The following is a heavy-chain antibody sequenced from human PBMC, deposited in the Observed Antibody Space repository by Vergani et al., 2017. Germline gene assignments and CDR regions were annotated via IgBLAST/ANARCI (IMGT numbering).Heavy chain of an antibody. Sequence: QVQLEESGPGLVKPLETLSLTCTVSGGSFNTYYWSWIRQSPGKGLEWIGYIYSTGSTNYNPSLNSRVTMSVDTSKNQFSLKLRSVTAADTAVYFCARVGSTTTVVTPGGNYYYYGMDVWGQGTTVTVSS. CDR1: GGSFNTYY. J-gene: IGHJ6*02. V-gene: IGHV4-59*13. CDR3: ARVGSTTTVVTPGGNYYYYGMDV. CDR2: IYSTGST. D-gene: IGHD4-23*01.